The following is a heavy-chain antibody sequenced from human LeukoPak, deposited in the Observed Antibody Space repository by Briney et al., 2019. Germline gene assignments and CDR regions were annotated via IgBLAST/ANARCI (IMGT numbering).Heavy chain of an antibody. CDR3: ARDYCSTTTCLDY. CDR1: GFTFSSYS. Sequence: GGSLRLSCAASGFTFSSYSMNWVRQAPGKGLEWVSYISSSSSTIYYADSVKGRFTISRDNAKNSLYLQMNSLRAEDTAVYYCARDYCSTTTCLDYWGRRTLVTVSP. V-gene: IGHV3-48*01. CDR2: ISSSSSTI. D-gene: IGHD2-2*01. J-gene: IGHJ4*02.